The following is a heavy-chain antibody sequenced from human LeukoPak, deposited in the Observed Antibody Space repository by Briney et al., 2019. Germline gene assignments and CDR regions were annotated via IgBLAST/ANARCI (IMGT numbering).Heavy chain of an antibody. CDR1: GFTFSSYS. CDR2: ISSSSSTI. D-gene: IGHD2-15*01. V-gene: IGHV3-48*01. J-gene: IGHJ4*02. CDR3: ASDLRRVVVAATDDY. Sequence: GGSLRLSCAASGFTFSSYSMNWVRQAPGKGLEWVSYISSSSSTIYYADSVKGRFTISRDNAKNSLYLQMNSLRAEDTAVYYCASDLRRVVVAATDDYWGQGTLVTVSS.